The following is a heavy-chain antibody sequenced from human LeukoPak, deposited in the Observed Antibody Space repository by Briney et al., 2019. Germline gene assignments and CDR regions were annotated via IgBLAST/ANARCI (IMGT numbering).Heavy chain of an antibody. Sequence: PGGSLRLSCAASGFTVSSNYMSWVRQAPGKGLEWVANINQDGTDKYYVDSVKGRFTFSRDNAQNSLYLQMSSLRVEDTAVYYCVTYSTGLYEGLEFWGQGTQVTVSS. CDR2: INQDGTDK. V-gene: IGHV3-7*03. CDR3: VTYSTGLYEGLEF. J-gene: IGHJ4*02. D-gene: IGHD2-8*02. CDR1: GFTVSSNY.